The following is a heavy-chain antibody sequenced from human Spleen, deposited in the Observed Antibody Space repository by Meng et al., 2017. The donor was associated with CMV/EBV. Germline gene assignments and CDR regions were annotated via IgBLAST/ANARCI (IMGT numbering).Heavy chain of an antibody. V-gene: IGHV3-9*01. CDR1: GFTFDDYA. J-gene: IGHJ6*02. CDR3: ARECTNGVCSVFGLDV. D-gene: IGHD2-8*01. Sequence: SLKISCVVSGFTFDDYAMHWVRQGPGKGLEWVARINWKSGKMAYADSVKGRFTISRDNARNSLHLQMNSLRADDTAVYYCARECTNGVCSVFGLDVWGQGTTVTVSS. CDR2: INWKSGKM.